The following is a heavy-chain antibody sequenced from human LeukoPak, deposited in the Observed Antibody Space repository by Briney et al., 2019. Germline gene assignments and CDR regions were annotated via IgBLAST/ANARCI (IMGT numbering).Heavy chain of an antibody. D-gene: IGHD3-22*01. CDR3: ARGISYYDSSGYLFDY. V-gene: IGHV4-59*01. CDR2: IYYSGRT. CDR1: GGSISSYY. Sequence: SETLSLTCTVSGGSISSYYWSWIRQPPGKGLEWIGYIYYSGRTNYNPSLESRVAISVDTSKNQFSLKLSSVTAADTAVYYCARGISYYDSSGYLFDYWGQGTLVTVSS. J-gene: IGHJ4*02.